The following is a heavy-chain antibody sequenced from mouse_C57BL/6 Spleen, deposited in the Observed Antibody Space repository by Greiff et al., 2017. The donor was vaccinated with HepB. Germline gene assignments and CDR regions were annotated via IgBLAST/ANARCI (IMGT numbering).Heavy chain of an antibody. CDR3: ARSHYGYFDY. CDR1: GYTFTDYY. Sequence: EVKLQQSGPELVKPGASVKISCKASGYTFTDYYMNWVKQSHGKSLEWIGDINPNNGGTSYNQKFKGKATLTVDKSSSTAYMELRSLTSEDSAVYYCARSHYGYFDYWGQGTTLTVSS. J-gene: IGHJ2*01. CDR2: INPNNGGT. D-gene: IGHD1-1*02. V-gene: IGHV1-26*01.